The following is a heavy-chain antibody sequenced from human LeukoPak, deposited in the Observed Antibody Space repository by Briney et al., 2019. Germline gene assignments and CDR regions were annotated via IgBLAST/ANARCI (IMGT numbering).Heavy chain of an antibody. CDR3: ASLRFLEWFVYYMDV. V-gene: IGHV4-39*07. CDR2: IYYSGST. J-gene: IGHJ6*03. D-gene: IGHD3-3*01. CDR1: GGSISSSSYY. Sequence: KPSETLSLTCTVSGGSISSSSYYWGWIRQPPGKGLEWIGSIYYSGSTYYNPSLKSRVTISVDTSKNQFSLKLSSVTAADTAVYYCASLRFLEWFVYYMDVWGKGTTVTVSS.